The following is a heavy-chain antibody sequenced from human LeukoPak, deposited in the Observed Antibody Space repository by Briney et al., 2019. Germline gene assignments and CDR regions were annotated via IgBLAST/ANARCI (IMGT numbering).Heavy chain of an antibody. J-gene: IGHJ6*02. CDR3: VKYLIPTAVLMDV. CDR1: GFTFSSYS. Sequence: GGSLRLSCAASGFTFSSYSMNWVRQAPGKGLEWVAFISSDGSNKYYADSVKGRFTISRDNSKSTVYLQMNSLRTEDTAVYYCVKYLIPTAVLMDVWGQGTTVTVSS. CDR2: ISSDGSNK. D-gene: IGHD2-21*02. V-gene: IGHV3-30*18.